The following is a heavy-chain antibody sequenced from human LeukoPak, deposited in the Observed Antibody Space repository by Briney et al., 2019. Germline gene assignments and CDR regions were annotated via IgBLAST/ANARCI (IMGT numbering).Heavy chain of an antibody. CDR3: ARDSCSGNSCYRESQFDS. V-gene: IGHV4-4*07. D-gene: IGHD2-15*01. J-gene: IGHJ4*02. Sequence: SETLSLTCIVSGGSISNYFWSWIRQPAGVGLEWIGRIYSSGSTSYSPSLRSRVTMSVDTSKNQFSLKLSYVTAADTAVYYCARDSCSGNSCYRESQFDSWGQGTLVTVSS. CDR2: IYSSGST. CDR1: GGSISNYF.